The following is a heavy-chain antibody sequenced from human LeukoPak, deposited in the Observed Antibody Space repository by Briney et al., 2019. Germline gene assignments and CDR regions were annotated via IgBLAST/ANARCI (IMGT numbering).Heavy chain of an antibody. J-gene: IGHJ3*01. CDR1: GYTFTNYG. V-gene: IGHV1-18*01. Sequence: ASVKVSCKASGYTFTNYGFGWVRQAPGQGLELMGWIRAYNGNTESARKLQGRLTMTTDPTTSTAYMELRSLSSVDTAVYFCARVDSTNAFDVWGQGTVVTVSS. D-gene: IGHD3-9*01. CDR3: ARVDSTNAFDV. CDR2: IRAYNGNT.